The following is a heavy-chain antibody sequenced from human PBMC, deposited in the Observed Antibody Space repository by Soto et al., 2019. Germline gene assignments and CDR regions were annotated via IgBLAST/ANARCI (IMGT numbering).Heavy chain of an antibody. CDR3: ASPRQSGYHYYYYYGMDV. CDR1: GGSFSGYY. D-gene: IGHD3-3*01. V-gene: IGHV4-34*01. Sequence: SETLSLSCAVYGGSFSGYYWSWIRQPPGKGREWIGEINHSGSTNCNPSLKSRVTISVDTSKNQFSLKLSSVTAADTAVYYCASPRQSGYHYYYYYGMDVWGQGTTVT. J-gene: IGHJ6*02. CDR2: INHSGST.